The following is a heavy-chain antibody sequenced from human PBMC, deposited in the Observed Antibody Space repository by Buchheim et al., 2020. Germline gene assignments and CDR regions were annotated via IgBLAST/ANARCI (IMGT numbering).Heavy chain of an antibody. CDR1: GFTFSSYA. Sequence: EVQLLESGGGLVQPGGFLRLSCAASGFTFSSYAMSWVRQAPGKGLEWVSVISGSGGITSSADSVKGRFTISRDNSKNTLYLQMNSLRAEDTAVYHCAKVDSSGWYGVFDYWGQGTL. V-gene: IGHV3-23*01. CDR3: AKVDSSGWYGVFDY. D-gene: IGHD6-19*01. CDR2: ISGSGGIT. J-gene: IGHJ4*02.